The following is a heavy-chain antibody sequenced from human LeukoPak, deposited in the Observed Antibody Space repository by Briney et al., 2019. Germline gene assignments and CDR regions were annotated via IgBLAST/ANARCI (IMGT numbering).Heavy chain of an antibody. D-gene: IGHD2/OR15-2a*01. CDR1: GFPFSRYS. Sequence: PGGPLTLSCAASGFPFSRYSMIWVRPAPGKGLECVPYISSSSSTINYADSVKGRFTISRNNAKNSLYLQMNSLRDEDTAVYYCARDDRSYFGGCEFDYWGQGTLVTVSS. CDR2: ISSSSSTI. CDR3: ARDDRSYFGGCEFDY. V-gene: IGHV3-48*02. J-gene: IGHJ4*02.